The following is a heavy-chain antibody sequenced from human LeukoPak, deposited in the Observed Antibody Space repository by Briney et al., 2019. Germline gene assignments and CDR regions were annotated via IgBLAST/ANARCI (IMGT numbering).Heavy chain of an antibody. D-gene: IGHD2-2*01. CDR1: GFTFDDYA. J-gene: IGHJ4*02. Sequence: GGSLRLSCAASGFTFDDYAMHWVRQAPGKGLEWVSGISWNSGSIGYADSVKGRFSISRDNSKNTLYLQMNSLRAEDTAVYYCAKALGPAATAVDYWGQGTLVTVSS. CDR2: ISWNSGSI. V-gene: IGHV3-9*01. CDR3: AKALGPAATAVDY.